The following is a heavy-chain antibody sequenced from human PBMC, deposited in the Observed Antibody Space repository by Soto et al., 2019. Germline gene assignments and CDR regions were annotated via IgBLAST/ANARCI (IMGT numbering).Heavy chain of an antibody. D-gene: IGHD3-10*01. CDR2: IDLNSGGT. CDR1: GFTFTDYY. J-gene: IGHJ5*01. CDR3: ARGPFIYNPTWYDS. Sequence: ASVKVSCKASGFTFTDYYMHWVRQAPGQGLQWMGWIDLNSGGTNYAQNFEGWVTMTRDTSISTAYMELRRLRSDDTAVYFCARGPFIYNPTWYDSRGQGTLVTVSS. V-gene: IGHV1-2*04.